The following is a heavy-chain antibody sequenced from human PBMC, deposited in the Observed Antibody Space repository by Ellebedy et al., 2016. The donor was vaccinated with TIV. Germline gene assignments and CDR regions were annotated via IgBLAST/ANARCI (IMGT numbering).Heavy chain of an antibody. CDR1: GFTFSSYA. J-gene: IGHJ6*02. D-gene: IGHD5-12*01. CDR3: ATRGPYDSNYFYYYAIEV. CDR2: ISGSGGNT. Sequence: GESLKISCAASGFTFSSYAMSWVRQAPGEGLAWVSIISGSGGNTYYADSVKGRFTISRDDAKNSLYLQMNSLRDEDTGVYYCATRGPYDSNYFYYYAIEVWGQGTTVTVSS. V-gene: IGHV3-23*01.